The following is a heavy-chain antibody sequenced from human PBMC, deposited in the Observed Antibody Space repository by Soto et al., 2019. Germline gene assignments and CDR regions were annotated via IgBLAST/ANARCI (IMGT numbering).Heavy chain of an antibody. CDR3: ARDPTHYYDSSGYLSPYFGY. V-gene: IGHV3-21*01. Sequence: GGSLRLSCAASGFTFSSYSMNWVRQAPGKWLEWVSSISSSSSYIYYADSVKGRFTISRDNAKNSLYLQMNSLRAEDTAVYYCARDPTHYYDSSGYLSPYFGYWGQLXLVTVCS. CDR1: GFTFSSYS. J-gene: IGHJ4*02. CDR2: ISSSSSYI. D-gene: IGHD3-22*01.